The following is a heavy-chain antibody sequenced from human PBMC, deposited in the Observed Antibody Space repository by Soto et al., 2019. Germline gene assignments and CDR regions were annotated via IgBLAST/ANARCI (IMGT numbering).Heavy chain of an antibody. D-gene: IGHD1-1*01. Sequence: EVQLVESGGGLVKPGGSLRLSCAASGFTFSSYSMNWVRQAPGKGLEWVSSISSSSSYIYYADSVKGRFTISRDNAKNSLYLQMNSLRAEDTAVYYCARGDSYNWNDGYYYYYMDVWGKGTTVTVSS. V-gene: IGHV3-21*01. CDR2: ISSSSSYI. CDR1: GFTFSSYS. J-gene: IGHJ6*03. CDR3: ARGDSYNWNDGYYYYYMDV.